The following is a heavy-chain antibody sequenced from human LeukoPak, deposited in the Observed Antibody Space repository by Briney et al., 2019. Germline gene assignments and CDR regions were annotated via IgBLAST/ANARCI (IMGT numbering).Heavy chain of an antibody. Sequence: ASVKVSCKAFGYTFTNNWMHWVRQAPGQGPEWMGLISPIGGSTAYAQKFQGRVTLTRDMSTSTDYLELSSLRSEDTAVYYCARDRPVGTFYYYYYMDVWGKGTTVTVSS. J-gene: IGHJ6*03. V-gene: IGHV1-46*01. CDR1: GYTFTNNW. CDR2: ISPIGGST. CDR3: ARDRPVGTFYYYYYMDV. D-gene: IGHD4-23*01.